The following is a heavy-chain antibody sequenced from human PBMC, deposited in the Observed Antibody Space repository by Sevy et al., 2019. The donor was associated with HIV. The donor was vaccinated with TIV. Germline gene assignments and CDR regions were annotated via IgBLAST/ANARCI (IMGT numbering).Heavy chain of an antibody. J-gene: IGHJ4*02. Sequence: GGSLRLSCAASGFTFNTHAMHWVRQAPGKGLEWVALISYDGIIKYYADSVKGRLTISRDNSKNTLSLQMNSLRVEDTALYYCAREGGYTSAWSPGNHWGQGTLVTVSS. D-gene: IGHD6-19*01. CDR1: GFTFNTHA. CDR2: ISYDGIIK. CDR3: AREGGYTSAWSPGNH. V-gene: IGHV3-30*04.